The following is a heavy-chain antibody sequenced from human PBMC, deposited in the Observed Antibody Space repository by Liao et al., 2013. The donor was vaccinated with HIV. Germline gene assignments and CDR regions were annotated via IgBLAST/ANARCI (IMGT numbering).Heavy chain of an antibody. D-gene: IGHD3-22*01. V-gene: IGHV4-61*02. CDR3: AREGYYDDYDAFDI. CDR2: IYTSGST. J-gene: IGHJ3*02. Sequence: QVQLQESGPGLAKPSETLSLTCIVSGGSINSGSHYWSWIRQPAGKGLEWIGHIYTSGSTNYNPSLKSRVTISVDTSKNQFSLNLSSVTAADTAVYYCAREGYYDDYDAFDIWGQGTMVTVSS. CDR1: GGSINSGSHY.